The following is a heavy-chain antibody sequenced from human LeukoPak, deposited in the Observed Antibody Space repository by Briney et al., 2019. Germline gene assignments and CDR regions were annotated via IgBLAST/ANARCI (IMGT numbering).Heavy chain of an antibody. Sequence: PSETLSLTCAVYGGSFSGYYWSWIRRPPGKGLEWIGEINHSGSTNYNPSLKSRVTISVDTSKNQFFLKLSSVTAADTAVYYCARGFSSRVTIFGVVNFDYWGQGTLVTVSS. CDR2: INHSGST. CDR3: ARGFSSRVTIFGVVNFDY. V-gene: IGHV4-34*01. J-gene: IGHJ4*02. D-gene: IGHD3-3*01. CDR1: GGSFSGYY.